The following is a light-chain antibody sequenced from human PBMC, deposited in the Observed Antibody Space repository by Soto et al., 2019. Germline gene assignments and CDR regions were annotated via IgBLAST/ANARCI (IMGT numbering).Light chain of an antibody. V-gene: IGLV6-57*04. J-gene: IGLJ2*01. CDR2: EDN. CDR1: SGSIASNY. Sequence: NFMLTQPHSVSESPGKTVTISCTRSSGSIASNYVQWYQQRPGSGPTTVIYEDNQRPSGVPDLFSGSIDSSSNSASLTISGLKTEYEADYSCQSYDSSILLFGAGTKLT. CDR3: QSYDSSILL.